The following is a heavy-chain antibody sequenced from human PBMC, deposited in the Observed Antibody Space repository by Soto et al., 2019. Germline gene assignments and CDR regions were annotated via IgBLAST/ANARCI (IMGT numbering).Heavy chain of an antibody. D-gene: IGHD6-13*01. J-gene: IGHJ4*02. CDR1: GFTFSSYA. V-gene: IGHV3-30-3*01. CDR2: ISYDGSNK. Sequence: GGSLRLSCAASGFTFSSYAMHWVRQAPGKGLEWVAVISYDGSNKYHADSVKGRFTISRDNSKNSLYLQMNSLRAEDTAVYYCARGPRYSSSPPRRTDVFDYWGQGTLVTVSS. CDR3: ARGPRYSSSPPRRTDVFDY.